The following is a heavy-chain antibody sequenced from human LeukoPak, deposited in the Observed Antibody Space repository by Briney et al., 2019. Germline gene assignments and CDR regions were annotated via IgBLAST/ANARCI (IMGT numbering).Heavy chain of an antibody. Sequence: ASVKVSCKASGYTFTSYYMHWVRQAPGQGLEWMGIINPSGGSTSYEQKFQGRVTMTRDMSTSTVYMELSSLRSEDTAVYYCARVPLGSRPDYWGQGTLVTVSS. CDR1: GYTFTSYY. CDR2: INPSGGST. CDR3: ARVPLGSRPDY. J-gene: IGHJ4*02. D-gene: IGHD3-10*01. V-gene: IGHV1-46*01.